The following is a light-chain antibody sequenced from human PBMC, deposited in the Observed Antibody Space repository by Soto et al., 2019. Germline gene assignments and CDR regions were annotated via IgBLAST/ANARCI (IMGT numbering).Light chain of an antibody. V-gene: IGKV3-15*01. CDR1: QSVTSN. CDR3: QQDPDWPPSA. J-gene: IGKJ5*01. CDR2: GAS. Sequence: TKCPASLYLTPGERGRFWCRPSQSVTSNLAWYQQRPGQAPRLLIYGASTRATGIPARFSVIGSGTEFTLTLSCLHSEEFALSYCQQDPDWPPSACGQGTRLEVK.